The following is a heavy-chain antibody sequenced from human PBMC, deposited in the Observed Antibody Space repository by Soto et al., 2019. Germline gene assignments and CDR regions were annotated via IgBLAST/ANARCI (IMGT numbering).Heavy chain of an antibody. CDR3: ARASRQYSSGWYHLFDY. V-gene: IGHV3-33*01. Sequence: GSLRLSCAASGFNFTTYGMHWVRQAPGKGLEWVAVIWYDGSNKYYVDSVKGRFTISRDNFKNTLYLQMNSLRAEDTAVYYCARASRQYSSGWYHLFDYWGGGTLVTVSS. CDR1: GFNFTTYG. D-gene: IGHD6-19*01. J-gene: IGHJ4*02. CDR2: IWYDGSNK.